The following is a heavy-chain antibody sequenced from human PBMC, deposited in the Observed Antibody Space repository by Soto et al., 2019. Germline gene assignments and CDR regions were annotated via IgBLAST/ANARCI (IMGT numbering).Heavy chain of an antibody. D-gene: IGHD1-26*01. CDR3: ARLGHYHGIDY. J-gene: IGHJ4*02. CDR1: GGSISSYY. Sequence: SETLSLTCTVSGGSISSYYWSWIRQPPGKGLEWIGYIYYSGSTNYNPSLKSRVTISVDTSKNQFSLKLSSVTAADTAVYYCARLGHYHGIDYWGQGTLVTVSS. V-gene: IGHV4-59*01. CDR2: IYYSGST.